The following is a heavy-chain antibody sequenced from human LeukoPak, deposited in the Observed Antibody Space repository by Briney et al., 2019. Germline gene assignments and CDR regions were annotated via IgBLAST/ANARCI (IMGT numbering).Heavy chain of an antibody. D-gene: IGHD2-15*01. J-gene: IGHJ6*02. CDR3: ARDCSGGSCYYDYYYYYGMDV. CDR1: GFIVSSNY. V-gene: IGHV3-21*01. CDR2: ISSSSSYI. Sequence: GGSLRLSCAASGFIVSSNYMSWVRQVPGKGLEWVSSISSSSSYIYYADSVKGRFTISRDNAKNSLYLQMNSLRAEDTAVYYCARDCSGGSCYYDYYYYYGMDVWGQGTTVTVSS.